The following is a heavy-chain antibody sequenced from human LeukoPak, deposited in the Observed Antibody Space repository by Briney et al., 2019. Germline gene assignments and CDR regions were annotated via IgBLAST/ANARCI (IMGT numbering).Heavy chain of an antibody. V-gene: IGHV4-34*01. CDR1: GGSFSGYY. CDR3: ARVKGYYYGSGSYSGFDY. CDR2: INHSGST. Sequence: SETLSLTCAVYGGSFSGYYWSWIRQPPGKGLEWIGEINHSGSTNYNPSLKSRVTISVDTSKNQFSLKLSSVTAADTAVYYCARVKGYYYGSGSYSGFDYWGQGTLVTVS. D-gene: IGHD3-10*01. J-gene: IGHJ4*02.